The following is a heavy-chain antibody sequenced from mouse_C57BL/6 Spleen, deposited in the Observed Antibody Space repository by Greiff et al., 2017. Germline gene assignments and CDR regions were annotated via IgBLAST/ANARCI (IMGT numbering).Heavy chain of an antibody. Sequence: EVMLVESGGGLVKPGGSLKLSCAASGFTFSSYAMSWVRQTPEKRLEWVATISDGGSYSYYPDNVKGRFTISGDNAKNNLYLQMSHLKSEDTAMYYCAIELGYFDVWGTGTTVTVSS. J-gene: IGHJ1*03. D-gene: IGHD4-1*01. CDR1: GFTFSSYA. CDR2: ISDGGSYS. CDR3: AIELGYFDV. V-gene: IGHV5-4*03.